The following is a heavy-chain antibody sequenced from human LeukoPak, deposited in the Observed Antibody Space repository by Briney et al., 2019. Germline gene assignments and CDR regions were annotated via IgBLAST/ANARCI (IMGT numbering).Heavy chain of an antibody. CDR3: AVKKAAHPLDY. CDR1: GYTFTDYG. Sequence: ASVKVSCKASGYTFTDYGISWVRQAPGQGLECMGWISVYRGNTNYAQKFQDRVTMTTDTSTSTAYMELRSLRSDDTAVYYCAVKKAAHPLDYWGQGTLVIVSS. J-gene: IGHJ4*02. CDR2: ISVYRGNT. D-gene: IGHD6-25*01. V-gene: IGHV1-18*01.